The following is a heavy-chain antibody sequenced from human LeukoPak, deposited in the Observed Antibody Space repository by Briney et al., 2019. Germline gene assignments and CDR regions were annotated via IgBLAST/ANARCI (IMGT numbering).Heavy chain of an antibody. CDR2: ISTYNGNS. CDR3: ARLGVTRSSYYMDV. V-gene: IGHV1-18*01. D-gene: IGHD4-23*01. J-gene: IGHJ6*03. CDR1: GYTFNTFH. Sequence: ASVKVSCKASGYTFNTFHISWVRQAPGQGLDWMGRISTYNGNSHYVQSLQGRVTMTTDTSSNTAYMELRNLTSDDTAVYYCARLGVTRSSYYMDVWGKGTTVTVSS.